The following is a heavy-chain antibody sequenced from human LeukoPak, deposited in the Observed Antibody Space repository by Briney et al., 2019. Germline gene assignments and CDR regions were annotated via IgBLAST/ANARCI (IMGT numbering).Heavy chain of an antibody. CDR1: GGSISSSSYY. Sequence: SETLSLTCTVSGGSISSSSYYWGWIRQPPGKGLEWIGSIYYSGSTYYNPSLKSRVTISVDTSKNQFSLKLSSVTAADTAVYYCARRPPNYDSSGYYYPWDYWGQGTLVTVSS. CDR3: ARRPPNYDSSGYYYPWDY. J-gene: IGHJ4*02. D-gene: IGHD3-22*01. V-gene: IGHV4-39*01. CDR2: IYYSGST.